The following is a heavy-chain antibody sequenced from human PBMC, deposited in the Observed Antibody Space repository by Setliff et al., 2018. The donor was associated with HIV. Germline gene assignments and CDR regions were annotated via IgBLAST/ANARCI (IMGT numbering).Heavy chain of an antibody. J-gene: IGHJ6*03. CDR3: ARDGPLEGSYRYYYYYMDV. V-gene: IGHV4-4*02. CDR1: GGSISSNW. D-gene: IGHD3-10*01. Sequence: PSETLSLTCAVSGGSISSNWWSWVRQSPGKGLEWIGEIYHSGSTHYNPSLQSRVTISVDTSKNQFSLKLSSVTAADTAVYYCARDGPLEGSYRYYYYYMDVWGKGTTVTVSS. CDR2: IYHSGST.